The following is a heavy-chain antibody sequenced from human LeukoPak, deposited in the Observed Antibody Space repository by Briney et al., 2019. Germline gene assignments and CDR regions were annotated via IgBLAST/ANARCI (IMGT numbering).Heavy chain of an antibody. CDR3: ADPFGDAFDM. D-gene: IGHD3-3*01. Sequence: PGGSLRLSCTAPGFTFSNYWMHWVRQTPGKGLVWVSHINNDGTSTTYADSVKGRFTISRDNAKNTLYLQMDSLRAEDSAMYYCADPFGDAFDMWGQGTMVTVSS. CDR1: GFTFSNYW. CDR2: INNDGTST. V-gene: IGHV3-74*01. J-gene: IGHJ3*02.